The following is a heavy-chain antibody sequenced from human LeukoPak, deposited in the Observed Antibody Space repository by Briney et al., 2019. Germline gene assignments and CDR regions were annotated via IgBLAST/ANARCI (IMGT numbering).Heavy chain of an antibody. CDR3: GGNSGSSDAFDI. CDR2: INHSGST. V-gene: IGHV4-34*01. D-gene: IGHD1-26*01. CDR1: GGSSSGYY. J-gene: IGHJ3*02. Sequence: TLSPTSAVSGGSSSGYYWSCRPQPPGKGLEWIGEINHSGSTNYNPSLKSRVTISVDTSKNQSSVKLSAVTASDTAVYYCGGNSGSSDAFDIWGQGTMVAVSS.